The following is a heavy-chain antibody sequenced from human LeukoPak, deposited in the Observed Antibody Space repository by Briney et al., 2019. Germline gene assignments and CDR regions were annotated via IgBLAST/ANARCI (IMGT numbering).Heavy chain of an antibody. V-gene: IGHV4-34*01. J-gene: IGHJ4*02. CDR1: GGSFRGYY. D-gene: IGHD2-2*02. Sequence: PSETLSLTCAVYGGSFRGYYWSWIRQPPGKGLEWIGEINHSGSSNYSPSLKGRVTISLDTSKNQFSLSLSSVTAADTAVYYCAREGYCSGTSCYNFNYWGQGTLVTVSS. CDR3: AREGYCSGTSCYNFNY. CDR2: INHSGSS.